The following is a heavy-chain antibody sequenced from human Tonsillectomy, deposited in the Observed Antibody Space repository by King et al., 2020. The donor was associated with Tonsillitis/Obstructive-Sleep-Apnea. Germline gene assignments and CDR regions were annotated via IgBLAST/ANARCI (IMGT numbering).Heavy chain of an antibody. CDR3: AKDRDDFWSGYFYHDAFDF. D-gene: IGHD3-3*01. J-gene: IGHJ3*01. CDR1: GFTFSSYA. Sequence: ELQLVQSGGGLVQLGGSLRLSCAASGFTFSSYAMSWVRQAPGKGLEWVSGISGSSGSTYYADSVKGRFTISRDNSKNTLYLQMNSLRAEDTAVYYCAKDRDDFWSGYFYHDAFDFWGQGTMVTVSS. V-gene: IGHV3-23*04. CDR2: ISGSSGST.